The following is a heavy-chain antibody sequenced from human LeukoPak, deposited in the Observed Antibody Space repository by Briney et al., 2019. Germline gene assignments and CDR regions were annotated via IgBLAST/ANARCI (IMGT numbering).Heavy chain of an antibody. J-gene: IGHJ4*02. CDR2: ISSSSSTI. CDR3: AKERYSYGSDYFDY. D-gene: IGHD5-18*01. V-gene: IGHV3-48*01. Sequence: GGSLRLSCAASGFTFSSYSMNWVRQAPGKGLEWVSYISSSSSTIYYADSVKGRFTISRDNSKNTLYLQMNSLRAEDTAVYYCAKERYSYGSDYFDYWGQGTLVTVSS. CDR1: GFTFSSYS.